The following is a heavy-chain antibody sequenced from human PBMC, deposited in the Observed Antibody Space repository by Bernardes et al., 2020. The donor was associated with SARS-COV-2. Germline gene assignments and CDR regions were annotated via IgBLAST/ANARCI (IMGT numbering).Heavy chain of an antibody. CDR2: IWPDGSER. Sequence: GGSLRLSCSASGFAFSQNGMHWVRQAPGKGLEWVAVIWPDGSERYYADSVKGRFTISRDNSKNTLYMEMNSLKAEDTAIYFCVRDPTDGNFWFDSWGQGTLVTVSS. CDR1: GFAFSQNG. CDR3: VRDPTDGNFWFDS. V-gene: IGHV3-33*08. D-gene: IGHD4-4*01. J-gene: IGHJ5*01.